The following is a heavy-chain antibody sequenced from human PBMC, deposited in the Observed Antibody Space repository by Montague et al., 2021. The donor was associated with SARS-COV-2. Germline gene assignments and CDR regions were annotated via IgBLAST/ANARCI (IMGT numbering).Heavy chain of an antibody. V-gene: IGHV3-23*01. D-gene: IGHD1-26*01. CDR2: ISGSGGST. Sequence: SLRLSCAASGFTFSSYAMSWVRQAPGKGLEWASAISGSGGSTYYADSVKGRLTISRDNSKNTLYLQMNSLRAEDTAVYYCAKDSGSSMDYYYGMDVWGQGTTVTVSS. CDR3: AKDSGSSMDYYYGMDV. J-gene: IGHJ6*02. CDR1: GFTFSSYA.